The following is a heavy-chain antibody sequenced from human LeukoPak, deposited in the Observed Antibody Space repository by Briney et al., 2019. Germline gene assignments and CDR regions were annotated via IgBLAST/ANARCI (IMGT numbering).Heavy chain of an antibody. CDR1: GYSISSGYY. Sequence: SETLSLTCAVSGYSISSGYYWGWIRQPPGKGLEWIGSIYHSGSTYYNPSLKSRVTISVDTSKNQFSLKLSSATAADTAVYYCARRHYDFWSDYDFDYWGQGTLVTVSS. CDR2: IYHSGST. CDR3: ARRHYDFWSDYDFDY. D-gene: IGHD3-3*01. J-gene: IGHJ4*02. V-gene: IGHV4-38-2*01.